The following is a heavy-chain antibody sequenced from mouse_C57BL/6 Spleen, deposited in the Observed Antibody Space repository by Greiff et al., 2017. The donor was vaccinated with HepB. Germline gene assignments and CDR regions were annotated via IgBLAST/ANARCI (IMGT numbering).Heavy chain of an antibody. CDR1: GYTFTSYW. CDR2: IHPNSGST. D-gene: IGHD2-4*01. J-gene: IGHJ2*01. CDR3: ASSWYDYPYYFDY. V-gene: IGHV1-64*01. Sequence: QVQLQQPGAELVKPGASVKLSCKASGYTFTSYWMHWVKQRPGQGLEWIGMIHPNSGSTNYNEKFKSKATLTVDKSSSTAYMQLSSLTSEDSAVYYCASSWYDYPYYFDYWGQGTTLTVSS.